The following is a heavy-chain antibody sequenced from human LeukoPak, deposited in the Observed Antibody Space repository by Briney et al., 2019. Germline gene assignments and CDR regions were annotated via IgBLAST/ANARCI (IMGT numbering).Heavy chain of an antibody. CDR1: GGTFSSYA. D-gene: IGHD3-10*01. J-gene: IGHJ6*02. CDR2: IIPIFGTA. V-gene: IGHV1-69*13. Sequence: SVKVSCKASGGTFSSYAISWVRQAPGQGLEWMGGIIPIFGTANYAQKFQGRVTITADESTSTANMELSSLRSEDTAVYYCARDRGGYDQYYGMDVWGQGTTVTVSS. CDR3: ARDRGGYDQYYGMDV.